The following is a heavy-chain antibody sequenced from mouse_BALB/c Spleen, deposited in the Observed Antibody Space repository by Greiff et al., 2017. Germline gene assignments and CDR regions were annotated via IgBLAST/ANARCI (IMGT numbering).Heavy chain of an antibody. CDR1: GFTFSSYG. Sequence: EVKLVESGGGLVQPGGSLKLSCAASGFTFSSYGMSWVRQTPDKRLELVATINSNGGSTYYPDSVKGRFTISRDNAKNTLYLQMSSLKSEDTAMYYCARPYSLLRLWFAYWGQGTLVTVSA. V-gene: IGHV5-6-3*01. CDR3: ARPYSLLRLWFAY. CDR2: INSNGGST. J-gene: IGHJ3*01. D-gene: IGHD1-2*01.